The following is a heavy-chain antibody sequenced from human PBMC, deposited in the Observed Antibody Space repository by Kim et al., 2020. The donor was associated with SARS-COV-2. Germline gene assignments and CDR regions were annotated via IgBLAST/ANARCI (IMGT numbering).Heavy chain of an antibody. Sequence: SETLSLTCTVSGGSISSYYWSWIRQPPGKGLEWIGYIYYSGSTNYNPSLKSRVTISVDTSKNQFSLKLSSVTAADTAVYYCARVDYYGSGSPIDYWGQGT. CDR3: ARVDYYGSGSPIDY. CDR1: GGSISSYY. V-gene: IGHV4-59*01. D-gene: IGHD3-10*01. J-gene: IGHJ4*02. CDR2: IYYSGST.